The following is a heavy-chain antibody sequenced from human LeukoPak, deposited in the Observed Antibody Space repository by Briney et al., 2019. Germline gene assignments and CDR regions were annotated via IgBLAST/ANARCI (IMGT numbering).Heavy chain of an antibody. CDR2: ISYDGSNK. Sequence: GRSLRLSCAASGFTFSSYGMHWVRQAPGKGLEWVAVISYDGSNKYYADSVKGRFTISRDNSKNTLYLQMNSLRAEDTALYYCAKEGAGGTGYAFDIWGQGTMVTVSS. CDR1: GFTFSSYG. J-gene: IGHJ3*02. D-gene: IGHD3-10*01. V-gene: IGHV3-30*18. CDR3: AKEGAGGTGYAFDI.